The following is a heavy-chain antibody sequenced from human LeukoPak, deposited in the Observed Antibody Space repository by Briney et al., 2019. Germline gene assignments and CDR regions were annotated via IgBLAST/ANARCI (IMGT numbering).Heavy chain of an antibody. J-gene: IGHJ5*02. CDR3: ARDIYYDFWSGYQSYNWFDP. D-gene: IGHD3-3*01. Sequence: SETLSLTCAVYGGSFSGYYWSWIRQPPGKGLEWIGEINHSGSTNYNPSLTSRGTISVDTPKNHFSLKLSSVTAADTAVYYWARDIYYDFWSGYQSYNWFDPWGQGTLVTVSS. V-gene: IGHV4-34*01. CDR1: GGSFSGYY. CDR2: INHSGST.